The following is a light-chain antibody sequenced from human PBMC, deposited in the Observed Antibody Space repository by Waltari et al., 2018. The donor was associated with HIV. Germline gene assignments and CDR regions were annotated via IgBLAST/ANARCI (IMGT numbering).Light chain of an antibody. J-gene: IGLJ7*01. CDR3: SSYAGSYTYV. Sequence: QSALTQPRSVSGSPGQSVTISCTGTSSDVGGYNYVSWYQQHPGKAPKLIIYEVNNRPSGVSNRFSGSKSGNTASLTISGLQAEDEADYYCSSYAGSYTYVFGAGTHLTVL. V-gene: IGLV2-11*01. CDR1: SSDVGGYNY. CDR2: EVN.